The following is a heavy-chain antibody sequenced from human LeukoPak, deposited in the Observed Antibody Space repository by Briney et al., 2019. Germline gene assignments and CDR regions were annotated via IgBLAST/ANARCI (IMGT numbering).Heavy chain of an antibody. Sequence: GGSLRLSCTASGFTFSSYGMSWVRQAPGKGLEWVSAISGSGGSTYYADSVKGRFTISRDNSKNTLYLQMNSLRAEDTAVYYCAKDRVAVAGTLGYYFDYWGQGTLVTVSS. J-gene: IGHJ4*02. V-gene: IGHV3-23*01. CDR3: AKDRVAVAGTLGYYFDY. D-gene: IGHD6-19*01. CDR1: GFTFSSYG. CDR2: ISGSGGST.